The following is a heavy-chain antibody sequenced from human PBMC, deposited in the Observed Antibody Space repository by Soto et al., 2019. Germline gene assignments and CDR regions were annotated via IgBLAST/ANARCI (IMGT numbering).Heavy chain of an antibody. Sequence: ASVKVSCKASGYTFTSYDINWVRQATGQGLEWMGWMNPNSGNTGYAQKFQGRVTMTRNTSISTAYMELSSLRSEDTAVYYCARAYYGSGSYDYWGQGTLVTVSS. CDR2: MNPNSGNT. V-gene: IGHV1-8*01. J-gene: IGHJ4*02. CDR3: ARAYYGSGSYDY. D-gene: IGHD3-10*01. CDR1: GYTFTSYD.